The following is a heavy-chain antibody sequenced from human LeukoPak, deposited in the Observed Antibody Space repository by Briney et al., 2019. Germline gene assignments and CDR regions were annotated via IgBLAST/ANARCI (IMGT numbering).Heavy chain of an antibody. CDR3: AKDVAPDSGWDLDY. J-gene: IGHJ4*02. Sequence: GGSLRLSCAVSGLTFSTYSMTWVRQGPGKGLEWVTSIYNSVAKIFYADSVKGRFTISRDNSKNMLYLQMNSLRVEDTAVYYCAKDVAPDSGWDLDYWGQGSLVTVSS. V-gene: IGHV3-23*01. D-gene: IGHD6-19*01. CDR2: IYNSVAKI. CDR1: GLTFSTYS.